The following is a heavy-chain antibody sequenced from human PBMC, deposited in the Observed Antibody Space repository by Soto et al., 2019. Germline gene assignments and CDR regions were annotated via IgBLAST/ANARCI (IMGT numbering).Heavy chain of an antibody. V-gene: IGHV4-61*01. D-gene: IGHD6-19*01. CDR1: GGSVTGGSYY. CDR3: TRGLTSGWTSFYFDS. CDR2: IYYSGST. J-gene: IGHJ4*01. Sequence: PSETLSLTCNVSGGSVTGGSYYWNWIRQPPGKRLEWIGFIYYSGSTNYNPSLKSRVTISLDTSKNQFSLKLSSMTAADTAVYYCTRGLTSGWTSFYFDSWGQGTLVTVSS.